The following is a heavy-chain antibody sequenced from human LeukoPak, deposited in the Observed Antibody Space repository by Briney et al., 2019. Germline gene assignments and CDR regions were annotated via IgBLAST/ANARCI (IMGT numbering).Heavy chain of an antibody. CDR3: ARGRQNSGSYSDAFDI. Sequence: PGGSLRLSCAASGFTFDDHAMSWVRQAPGKGLEWVSSISTSSSYIYYADSVKGRFTISRHNAKNSLYLQMNSLRAEDTAVYYCARGRQNSGSYSDAFDIWGQGTMVTVSS. J-gene: IGHJ3*02. D-gene: IGHD1-26*01. V-gene: IGHV3-21*01. CDR2: ISTSSSYI. CDR1: GFTFDDHA.